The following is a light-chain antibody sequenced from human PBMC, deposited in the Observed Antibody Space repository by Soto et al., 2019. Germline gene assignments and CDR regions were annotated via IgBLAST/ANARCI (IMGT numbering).Light chain of an antibody. V-gene: IGKV3D-15*01. J-gene: IGKJ4*01. CDR2: NAS. Sequence: EIVLTQSPAALSLPPGERATIFCKTSQTISKYLVWYQQKPGQAPRLLINNASNRATGIPARFNGSGSGTDFTLTINSLQSEDFAIYYCQPYNNWPLTFGGGTKVESK. CDR1: QTISKY. CDR3: QPYNNWPLT.